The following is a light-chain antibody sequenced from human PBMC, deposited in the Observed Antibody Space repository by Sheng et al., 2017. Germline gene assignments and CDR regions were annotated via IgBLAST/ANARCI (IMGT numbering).Light chain of an antibody. CDR2: DVS. Sequence: QSALTQPASVSGSPGESITISCTGTNSDVGGFKYVSWYQQYPGKVPKVMIYDVSNRPLGVSNRFSGSKSGNTASLTISGLQAEDEADYYCSSYTSSTTRVFGGGTKLTVL. V-gene: IGLV2-14*03. CDR1: NSDVGGFKY. CDR3: SSYTSSTTRV. J-gene: IGLJ3*02.